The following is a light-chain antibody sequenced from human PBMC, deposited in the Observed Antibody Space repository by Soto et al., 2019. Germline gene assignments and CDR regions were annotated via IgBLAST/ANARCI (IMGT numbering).Light chain of an antibody. CDR2: DAS. CDR3: QQYNRYST. Sequence: EILMTQSPATLSVSPGERATLSCRASQSVSSNLAWYQQKPGQAPRLLIYDASTRATGIPARFSGSGSGTEFTLTVSSLQPDDFATYYCQQYNRYSTFGQGTKVDIK. J-gene: IGKJ1*01. V-gene: IGKV3-15*01. CDR1: QSVSSN.